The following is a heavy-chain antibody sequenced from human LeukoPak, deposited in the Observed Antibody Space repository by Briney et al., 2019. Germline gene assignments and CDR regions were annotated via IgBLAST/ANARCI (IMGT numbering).Heavy chain of an antibody. V-gene: IGHV4-59*08. CDR1: GGSISSYY. J-gene: IGHJ6*02. Sequence: SETLSLTCTVSGGSISSYYWSWIRQPPGKGLEWIGYIYYSGSTNYNPSLKSRVTISVDTSKNQFSLKLSSVTAADTAVYYCARLGPSESYYPPYYYGMDVWGQGTTVTVSS. CDR3: ARLGPSESYYPPYYYGMDV. D-gene: IGHD1-26*01. CDR2: IYYSGST.